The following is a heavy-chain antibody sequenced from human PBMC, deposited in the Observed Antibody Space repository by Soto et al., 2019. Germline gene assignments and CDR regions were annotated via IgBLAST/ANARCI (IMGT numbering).Heavy chain of an antibody. CDR3: ARADYGYPY. CDR2: IKEDGSAR. Sequence: EAQLVQSGGGLVQPGVSLRLSCTASGLSLSSHWMSWVRQTPEKAMEWVGNIKEDGSARYYEDSVKCRVTTSRVNAKNSFYLKMNRVRADDTGVYYGARADYGYPYWGQRTRVNFSS. CDR1: GLSLSSHW. D-gene: IGHD5-12*01. V-gene: IGHV3-7*04. J-gene: IGHJ4*02.